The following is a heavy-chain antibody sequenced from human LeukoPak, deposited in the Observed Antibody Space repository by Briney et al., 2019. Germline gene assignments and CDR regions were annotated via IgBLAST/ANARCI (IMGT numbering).Heavy chain of an antibody. CDR2: IYHSGST. CDR1: GGSISSGGYY. Sequence: SETLSLTCTVSGGSISSGGYYWSWIRQPPGKGLEWIGYIYHSGSTYYNPSLKSRVTISVDRSKNQFSLKLSSVTAADTAVYYCARAYYYGSGSLVWFDPWGQGTLVSVSS. CDR3: ARAYYYGSGSLVWFDP. V-gene: IGHV4-30-2*01. D-gene: IGHD3-10*01. J-gene: IGHJ5*02.